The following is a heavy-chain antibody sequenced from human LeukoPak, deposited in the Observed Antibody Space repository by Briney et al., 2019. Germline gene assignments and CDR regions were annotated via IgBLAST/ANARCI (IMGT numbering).Heavy chain of an antibody. CDR2: INTSGST. CDR1: GGSISSYC. CDR3: VGWLRSRYYYGMDV. D-gene: IGHD5-12*01. Sequence: PSETLSLTCTVSGGSISSYCWSWIRQPAGKGLEWIGRINTSGSTNYNPSLKSRVTMSVDTSKNQFSLKLSSVTAADTAVYYCVGWLRSRYYYGMDVWGQGTTVTVSS. J-gene: IGHJ6*02. V-gene: IGHV4-4*07.